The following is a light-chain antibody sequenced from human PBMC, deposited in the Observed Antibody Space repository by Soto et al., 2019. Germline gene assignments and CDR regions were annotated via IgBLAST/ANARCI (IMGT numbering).Light chain of an antibody. CDR3: QTWGPGFVI. V-gene: IGLV4-69*01. CDR2: LNSDGSH. CDR1: SGHTSYA. Sequence: QLALTQSPSASASLGASVKLTCTLSSGHTSYAIAWHQQRPEKGPRYLMKLNSDGSHRKGDGIPDRFSGSSSGAERYLTISSLQSEDEADYYCQTWGPGFVIFGGGTQLTVL. J-gene: IGLJ2*01.